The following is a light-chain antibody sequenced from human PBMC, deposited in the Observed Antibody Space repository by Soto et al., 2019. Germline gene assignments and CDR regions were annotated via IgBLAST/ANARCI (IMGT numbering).Light chain of an antibody. CDR3: QQYASSPLT. CDR2: DAS. CDR1: QSVSSSY. V-gene: IGKV3-20*01. J-gene: IGKJ4*01. Sequence: EIELTQSPGTLSLSPGERVTLSCRASQSVSSSYLAWYQQKPGQAPRLLIYDASSRATGIPDRFSGSGSGTDFTLTISRLQPEDFAVYYCQQYASSPLTFGGGTKVELK.